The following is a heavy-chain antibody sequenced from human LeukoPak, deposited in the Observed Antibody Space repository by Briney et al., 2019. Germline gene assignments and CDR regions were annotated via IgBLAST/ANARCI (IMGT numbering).Heavy chain of an antibody. D-gene: IGHD3-16*01. CDR2: IKSKTDGGTT. CDR1: GFTFSNAW. CDR3: TTDATYYDYVWGSYSGHY. V-gene: IGHV3-15*01. J-gene: IGHJ4*02. Sequence: PGGSLRLSCAASGFTFSNAWMSWVRQAPGKGLEWVGRIKSKTDGGTTDYAAPVKGRFTISRDDSKNTLYLQMNGLKTEDTAVYYCTTDATYYDYVWGSYSGHYWGQGTLVTVSS.